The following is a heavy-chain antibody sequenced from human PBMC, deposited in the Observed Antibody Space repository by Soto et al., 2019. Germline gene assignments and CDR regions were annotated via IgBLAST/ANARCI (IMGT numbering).Heavy chain of an antibody. J-gene: IGHJ3*02. CDR3: ASDTYYYDSSGPPVDAFDI. Sequence: QVQLQESGPGLVKPSQTLSLTCTVSGGSISSGGYYWSWIRQHPGKGLEWIGYIYYSGSTSYNPSLKSRVTISVDTSKNQFSLKLSSVTAADTAVYYCASDTYYYDSSGPPVDAFDIWGQGTMVTVSS. CDR2: IYYSGST. V-gene: IGHV4-31*03. CDR1: GGSISSGGYY. D-gene: IGHD3-22*01.